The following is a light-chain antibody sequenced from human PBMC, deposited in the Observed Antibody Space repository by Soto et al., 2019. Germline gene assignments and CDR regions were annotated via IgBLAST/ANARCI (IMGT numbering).Light chain of an antibody. V-gene: IGKV3-15*01. CDR2: DAS. Sequence: ILMTQSPATLSVSPGERATLSCRASQSVSNNLAWYQQKPGQSPRLLIYDASTRATGIPARFSGSGSGTEFTLTISGLQSEDFAVYYCQQYNIWPPWTFGQGTKVEVK. CDR1: QSVSNN. CDR3: QQYNIWPPWT. J-gene: IGKJ1*01.